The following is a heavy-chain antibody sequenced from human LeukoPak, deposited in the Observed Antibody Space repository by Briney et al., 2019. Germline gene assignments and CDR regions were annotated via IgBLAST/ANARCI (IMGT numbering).Heavy chain of an antibody. J-gene: IGHJ6*02. CDR2: ISNDGSVK. Sequence: PGGSLRLSCTAPGITFSNYAMHRVRQAPGEGLEWVTVISNDGSVKYYADSVKGRFTISRDNSKNTLYLQMNSLRAEDTAVYFCAKVGGSGTSYYYFGMDVWGQGTTVTVSS. V-gene: IGHV3-30*04. CDR3: AKVGGSGTSYYYFGMDV. D-gene: IGHD3-10*01. CDR1: GITFSNYA.